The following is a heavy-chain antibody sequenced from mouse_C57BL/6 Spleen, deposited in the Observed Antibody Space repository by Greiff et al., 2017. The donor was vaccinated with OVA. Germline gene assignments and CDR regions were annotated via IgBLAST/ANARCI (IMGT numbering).Heavy chain of an antibody. Sequence: VQLQQSGPGLVQPSQSLSITCTVSGFSLTSYGVHWVRQSPGKGLEWLGVIWRGGSTDYNAAFMSRLSITKDNSQSQVFFKMNSLQADDTAIYYCAKNDYYGSSCGFDYWGQGTTLTVSS. J-gene: IGHJ2*01. D-gene: IGHD1-1*01. V-gene: IGHV2-5*01. CDR2: IWRGGST. CDR3: AKNDYYGSSCGFDY. CDR1: GFSLTSYG.